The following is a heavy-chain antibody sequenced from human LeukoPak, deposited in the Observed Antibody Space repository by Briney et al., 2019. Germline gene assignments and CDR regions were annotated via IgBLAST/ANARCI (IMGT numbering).Heavy chain of an antibody. Sequence: SETLSLTCAVYGGSFSGYYWSWIRQPPGKGLEWIGEINHSGSTNYNPSLKSRVTISVDTSKNQFSLKLSSVTAADTAVYYCAGRVRIAVAGHFDYWGQGTLVTVSS. CDR2: INHSGST. CDR3: AGRVRIAVAGHFDY. CDR1: GGSFSGYY. V-gene: IGHV4-34*01. D-gene: IGHD6-19*01. J-gene: IGHJ4*02.